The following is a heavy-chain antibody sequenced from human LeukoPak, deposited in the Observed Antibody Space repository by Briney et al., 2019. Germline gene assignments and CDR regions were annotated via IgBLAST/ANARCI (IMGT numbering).Heavy chain of an antibody. CDR1: GGPFSSYA. J-gene: IGHJ5*02. Sequence: SVKVSCKASGGPFSSYAISWVRQAPGQGLQSLGRIIPIFGTPNYAQKFQGRVPITTAEPTSTPYMELSSLRSEDTAVYYCARIAAAGTLWFDPWGQGTLVTVSS. CDR3: ARIAAAGTLWFDP. D-gene: IGHD6-13*01. V-gene: IGHV1-69*05. CDR2: IIPIFGTP.